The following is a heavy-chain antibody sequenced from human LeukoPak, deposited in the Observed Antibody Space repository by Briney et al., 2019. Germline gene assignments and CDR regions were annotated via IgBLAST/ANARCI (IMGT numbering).Heavy chain of an antibody. V-gene: IGHV3-74*01. CDR1: GFTFSNYW. Sequence: PGGPLRLSCAASGFTFSNYWMHWVRQAPGKGLVWVSRINSDGSSTSYADSVKGRFTISRDNAKNTLYLQMNSLRAEDTAVYYCASLSMVTPFDYWGQGTLVTVSS. J-gene: IGHJ4*02. CDR2: INSDGSST. CDR3: ASLSMVTPFDY. D-gene: IGHD4-17*01.